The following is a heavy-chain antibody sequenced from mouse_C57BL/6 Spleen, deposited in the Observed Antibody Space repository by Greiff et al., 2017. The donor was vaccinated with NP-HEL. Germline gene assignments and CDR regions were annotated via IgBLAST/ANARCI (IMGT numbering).Heavy chain of an antibody. J-gene: IGHJ3*01. Sequence: EVMLVESGGGLVKPGGSLKLSCAASGFTFSDYGMHWVRQAPEKGLEWVAYISSGSSTIYYADTVKGRFTISRDNAKNTLFLQMTSLRSEDTAMYYCPKGVTGPWFAYWGQGTLVTVSA. CDR1: GFTFSDYG. CDR2: ISSGSSTI. V-gene: IGHV5-17*01. D-gene: IGHD4-1*01. CDR3: PKGVTGPWFAY.